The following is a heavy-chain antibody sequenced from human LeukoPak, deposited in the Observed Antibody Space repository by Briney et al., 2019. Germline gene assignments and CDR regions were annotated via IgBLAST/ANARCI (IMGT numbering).Heavy chain of an antibody. CDR3: AREAPYCSSTSCYKYYYYMDV. J-gene: IGHJ6*03. CDR1: GFTVSSNY. D-gene: IGHD2-2*02. CDR2: IYSGGST. V-gene: IGHV3-53*01. Sequence: GGSLRLSSAASGFTVSSNYMSWVRQAPGKGLEWVSVIYSGGSTYYADSVKGRFTISRDNSKNTLYLQMNSLRAEDTAVYYCAREAPYCSSTSCYKYYYYMDVWGKGTTVTVSS.